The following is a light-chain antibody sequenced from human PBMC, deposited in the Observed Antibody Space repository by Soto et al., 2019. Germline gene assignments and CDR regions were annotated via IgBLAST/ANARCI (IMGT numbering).Light chain of an antibody. V-gene: IGKV3-15*01. J-gene: IGKJ1*01. CDR1: QSVSSN. CDR3: QQYNNWPGT. Sequence: EIVMTQSPATLSVSPGERATLSCRASQSVSSNLAWYQQKPGQAPRPLIYGASTRATGIPARFSGSGSGTEFTLTLSSLQSEDFAVYYCQQYNNWPGTFGQGTKVEIK. CDR2: GAS.